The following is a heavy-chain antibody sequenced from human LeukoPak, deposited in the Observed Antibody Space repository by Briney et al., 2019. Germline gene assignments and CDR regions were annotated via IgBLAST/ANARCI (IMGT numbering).Heavy chain of an antibody. D-gene: IGHD6-13*01. Sequence: PSETLSLTCAVYGGSFSGYYWSWIRQPPGKGLEWIGEINHSGSTNYNPPLKSRVTISVDRSKNQFSLKLSSVTAADTAVYYCARWVAAPGKNWFDPWGQGTLVTVSS. V-gene: IGHV4-34*01. CDR2: INHSGST. J-gene: IGHJ5*02. CDR3: ARWVAAPGKNWFDP. CDR1: GGSFSGYY.